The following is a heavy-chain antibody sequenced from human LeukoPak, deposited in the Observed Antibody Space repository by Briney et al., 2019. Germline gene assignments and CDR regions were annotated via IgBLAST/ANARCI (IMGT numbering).Heavy chain of an antibody. V-gene: IGHV4-59*01. CDR2: IYYSGST. J-gene: IGHJ4*02. Sequence: SETLSLTCTVSGGSISSYYWSWIRQPPGKGLEWIGYIYYSGSTNYNPSLKSRVTISVDTSKNQFSLKLSSVTAADTAVYYCAXXXGWYXTYFDYWGQGTLVTVSS. CDR1: GGSISSYY. D-gene: IGHD6-19*01. CDR3: AXXXGWYXTYFDY.